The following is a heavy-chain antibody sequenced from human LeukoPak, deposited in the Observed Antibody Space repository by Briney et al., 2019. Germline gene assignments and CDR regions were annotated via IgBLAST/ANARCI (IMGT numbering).Heavy chain of an antibody. CDR2: IYSGGSS. Sequence: GGSLRLSCAASGFTVSSNYMSWVRQAPGKGLEWVSVIYSGGSSYYADSVKGRFTISRDNSKNILYLQMNSLRAEDTAVYYCARDHCTSVSCQTNSYYYGMDVWGQGTTVTVSS. CDR3: ARDHCTSVSCQTNSYYYGMDV. V-gene: IGHV3-66*01. D-gene: IGHD2-8*01. J-gene: IGHJ6*02. CDR1: GFTVSSNY.